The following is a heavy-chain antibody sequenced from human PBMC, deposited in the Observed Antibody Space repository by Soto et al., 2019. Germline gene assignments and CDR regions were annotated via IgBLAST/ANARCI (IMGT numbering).Heavy chain of an antibody. Sequence: QVQLQESGPGLVKPSETLSLTCTVSGGSISSYYWSWIRQPPGKGLEWIGYIYYSGSTNYNPSLKSRVTISVDTSKNQFSLTLSSVTAADTAVYYCARLNFYYYGMDVWGQGTTVTVSS. CDR2: IYYSGST. CDR1: GGSISSYY. J-gene: IGHJ6*02. V-gene: IGHV4-59*01. CDR3: ARLNFYYYGMDV.